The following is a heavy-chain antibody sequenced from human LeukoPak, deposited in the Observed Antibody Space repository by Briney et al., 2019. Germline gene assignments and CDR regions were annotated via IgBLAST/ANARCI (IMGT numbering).Heavy chain of an antibody. J-gene: IGHJ4*02. D-gene: IGHD6-13*01. CDR3: ARGAIAAAGTHFDY. CDR2: IYYTGTT. V-gene: IGHV4-39*07. CDR1: GGSISSSNYQ. Sequence: SETLSLTCTVSGGSISSSNYQWGWIRQPPGKGLEWIGSIYYTGTTYYNPSLKSRVTISVDTSKNQFSLNLTSATAADTAVYYCARGAIAAAGTHFDYWGQGTLVTVSS.